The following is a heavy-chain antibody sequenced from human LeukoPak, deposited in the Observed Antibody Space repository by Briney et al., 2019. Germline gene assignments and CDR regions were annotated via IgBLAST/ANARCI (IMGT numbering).Heavy chain of an antibody. D-gene: IGHD2-2*01. V-gene: IGHV4-34*01. J-gene: IGHJ6*03. CDR3: TRCYDYYYYMDV. Sequence: SETLSLTCAVYGGSFSGYYWSWIRQPPGKGLEWIGEINHSGSTNCNPSLKSRVTISVDTSKNQFSLKLSSVTAADTAVYYCTRCYDYYYYMDVWGKGTTVTVSS. CDR2: INHSGST. CDR1: GGSFSGYY.